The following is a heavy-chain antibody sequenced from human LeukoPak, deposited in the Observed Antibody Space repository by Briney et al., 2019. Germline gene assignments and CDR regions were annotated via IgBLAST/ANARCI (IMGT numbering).Heavy chain of an antibody. V-gene: IGHV1-46*01. J-gene: IGHJ4*02. D-gene: IGHD5-12*01. CDR2: INPSGGST. CDR1: GYTFTSYY. Sequence: ASVKVSCKASGYTFTSYYMHWVRQAPGQGLEWMGIINPSGGSTSYAQKFQGRVTMTRDTSTSTVYVELSSLRSEDTAVYYCARSAAGGKMATSLSYWGQGTLVTVSS. CDR3: ARSAAGGKMATSLSY.